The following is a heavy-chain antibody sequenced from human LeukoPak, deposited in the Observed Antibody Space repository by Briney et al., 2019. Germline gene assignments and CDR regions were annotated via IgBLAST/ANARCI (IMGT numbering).Heavy chain of an antibody. CDR1: GGSISSSSYY. D-gene: IGHD3-10*01. V-gene: IGHV4-39*01. CDR3: ARSYGTPSGSYLERPYSFDY. Sequence: PSETLSLTCTVSGGSISSSSYYWGWIRQPPGKGLEWIGSIYYSGSTYYNPSLKSRVTLSVDTSKNQFSLKLSSVTAPDTAVYYCARSYGTPSGSYLERPYSFDYWGQGTLVTVSS. CDR2: IYYSGST. J-gene: IGHJ4*02.